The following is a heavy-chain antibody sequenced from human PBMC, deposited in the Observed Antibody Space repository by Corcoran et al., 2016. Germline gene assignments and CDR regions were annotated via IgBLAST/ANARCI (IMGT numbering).Heavy chain of an antibody. CDR3: ARDDRGITSVGVGLDYYDYGMDV. D-gene: IGHD3-3*01. V-gene: IGHV3-7*01. CDR1: GFTFSSYW. Sequence: EVQLVGSGGGLVQPGGSLRLSCAASGFTFSSYWMSWVRQAPGKGLEWVANIKQDGSEEYYVDSVKGRFTISRDNAKNALYLQMNSLSAEETGVYYCARDDRGITSVGVGLDYYDYGMDVWGQGTTVTVSS. J-gene: IGHJ6*02. CDR2: IKQDGSEE.